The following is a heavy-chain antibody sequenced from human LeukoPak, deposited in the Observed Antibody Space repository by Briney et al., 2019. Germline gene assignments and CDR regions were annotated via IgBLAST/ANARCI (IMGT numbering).Heavy chain of an antibody. V-gene: IGHV3-53*01. CDR3: ARFKRGFPSHNCYFDL. CDR2: IYSCDRT. CDR1: GFTVSSNY. J-gene: IGHJ2*01. D-gene: IGHD3-10*01. Sequence: PGGSLRLSCAASGFTVSSNYMSWVRQAPGKGLEWVSVIYSCDRTYYADSVKGRFTISRDNSKNTLYLQMNSLRDDDTAVYYCARFKRGFPSHNCYFDLWGRGTLVTVSS.